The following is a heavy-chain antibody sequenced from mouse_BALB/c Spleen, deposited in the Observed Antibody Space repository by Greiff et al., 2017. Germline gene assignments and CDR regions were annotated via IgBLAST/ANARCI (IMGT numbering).Heavy chain of an antibody. CDR3: ARRGYYGSSPFAY. V-gene: IGHV1-9*01. D-gene: IGHD1-1*01. J-gene: IGHJ3*01. Sequence: QVQLKESGAELMKPGASVKISCKATGYTFSSYWIEWVKQRPGHGLEWIGEILPGSGSTNYNEKFKGKATFTADTSSNTAYMQLSSLTSEDSAVYYCARRGYYGSSPFAYWGQGTLVTVSA. CDR1: GYTFSSYW. CDR2: ILPGSGST.